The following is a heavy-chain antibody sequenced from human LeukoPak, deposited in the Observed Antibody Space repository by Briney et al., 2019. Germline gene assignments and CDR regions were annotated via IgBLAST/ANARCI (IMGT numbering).Heavy chain of an antibody. D-gene: IGHD3-3*01. J-gene: IGHJ3*02. Sequence: PGGSLRLSCAASGFTFSSYWMSWVRQAPGKGLEWVANIKQDGSEKYYVDSVKGRFTISRDNAKNSLYLQMNSLRAEDTAVYYCARDFRKNYDFWSGYPDAFDIWGQGTMVTVSS. CDR2: IKQDGSEK. V-gene: IGHV3-7*01. CDR3: ARDFRKNYDFWSGYPDAFDI. CDR1: GFTFSSYW.